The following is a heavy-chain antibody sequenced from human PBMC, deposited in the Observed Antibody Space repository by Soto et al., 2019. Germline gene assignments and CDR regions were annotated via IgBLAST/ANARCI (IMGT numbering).Heavy chain of an antibody. V-gene: IGHV1-18*01. CDR3: AREGSYGWYDC. Sequence: VQLVQSGAEVRKPGASVKVSCKASGYTFSSHGIIWVRQAPGQGLEWMGWISGYNGNAKYAQRFQGRVTMTTDTYTSTVYMDLRSLGSDDSAVYYCAREGSYGWYDCWGQGTLVTVSS. CDR2: ISGYNGNA. CDR1: GYTFSSHG. D-gene: IGHD2-15*01. J-gene: IGHJ5*01.